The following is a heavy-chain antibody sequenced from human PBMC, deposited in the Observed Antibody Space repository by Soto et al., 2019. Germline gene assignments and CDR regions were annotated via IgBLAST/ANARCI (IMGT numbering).Heavy chain of an antibody. CDR1: GFTFTSHA. D-gene: IGHD3-10*01. V-gene: IGHV3-23*01. CDR3: ARAGYGSGSYYTLSFDY. J-gene: IGHJ4*02. CDR2: ITNTGGST. Sequence: PGGSLRLSCAGSGFTFTSHAVTWVRQAPGKGLEFVSSITNTGGSTYYADSVKGRFTISRDNSKNTVYLQMSSLRAEDTAVYYCARAGYGSGSYYTLSFDYWGQGSLVTVSS.